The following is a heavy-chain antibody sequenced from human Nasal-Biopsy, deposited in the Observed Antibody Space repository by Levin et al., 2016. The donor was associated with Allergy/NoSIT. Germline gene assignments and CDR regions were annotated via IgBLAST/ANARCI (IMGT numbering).Heavy chain of an antibody. J-gene: IGHJ6*02. CDR1: GFTFNRHS. CDR2: IRGGNYNK. D-gene: IGHD6-13*01. CDR3: ARDSNWANAMDV. V-gene: IGHV3-21*01. Sequence: GESLKISCVASGFTFNRHSMHWVRQAPGKGLEWLSSIRGGNYNKNYADSVRGRFTISRDDARKSVYLQMDGLRHEDTAVYYCARDSNWANAMDVWGQGTKVTVSS.